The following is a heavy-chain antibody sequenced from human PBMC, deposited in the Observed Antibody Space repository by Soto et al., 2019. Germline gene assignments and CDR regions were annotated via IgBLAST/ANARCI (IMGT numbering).Heavy chain of an antibody. CDR3: AKRGSRGAYFDY. CDR1: GFSLSTDGVG. CDR2: IYWDDDK. V-gene: IGHV2-5*02. Sequence: QITLKESGPTLAKPTQTLTLTCTISGFSLSTDGVGVGWIRQLPGKALECLALIYWDDDKHYSPYLKSRLTITKDTSKNQVVLTMTNMDPVDTATYYCAKRGSRGAYFDYWGQGTLVTVSS. J-gene: IGHJ4*02. D-gene: IGHD2-2*01.